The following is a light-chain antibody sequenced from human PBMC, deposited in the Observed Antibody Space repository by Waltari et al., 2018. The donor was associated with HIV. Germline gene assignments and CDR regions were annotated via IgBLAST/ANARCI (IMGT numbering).Light chain of an antibody. CDR1: SSDVGGYNY. CDR3: TSYTSAATVV. Sequence: QSALTQPASVSGSPGQSITISCTGTSSDVGGYNYVSWYQQHPGKAPKVIIYEVTNRPSGVSNRLSGSKSCNTAYLTISGLQGEDEADYYCTSYTSAATVVFGGGTKLTVL. V-gene: IGLV2-14*01. J-gene: IGLJ2*01. CDR2: EVT.